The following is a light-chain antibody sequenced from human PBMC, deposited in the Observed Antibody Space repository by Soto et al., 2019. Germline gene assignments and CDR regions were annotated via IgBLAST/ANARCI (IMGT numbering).Light chain of an antibody. CDR3: QHSYVTPWT. Sequence: DIPVTQSPSSLSASVGDRVTITCRASQFIDDFLNWFQQRPGKAPKLLIYAASSLQSGVPSRFSGSASGTDFILTITNLQPEDFATYYCQHSYVTPWTFGQGTKVEIK. CDR1: QFIDDF. CDR2: AAS. V-gene: IGKV1-39*01. J-gene: IGKJ1*01.